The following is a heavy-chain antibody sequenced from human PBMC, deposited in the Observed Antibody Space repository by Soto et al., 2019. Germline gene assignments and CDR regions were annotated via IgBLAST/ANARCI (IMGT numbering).Heavy chain of an antibody. CDR1: GFTFSSYG. CDR3: AKVSDILTVTNWFDP. Sequence: GGSLRLSCAASGFTFSSYGMHWVRQAPGKGLEWVAVISYDGSNKYYADSVKGRFTISRDNSKNTLYLQMNSLRAEDTAVYYCAKVSDILTVTNWFDPWGQGTLVTVSS. J-gene: IGHJ5*02. D-gene: IGHD3-9*01. CDR2: ISYDGSNK. V-gene: IGHV3-30*18.